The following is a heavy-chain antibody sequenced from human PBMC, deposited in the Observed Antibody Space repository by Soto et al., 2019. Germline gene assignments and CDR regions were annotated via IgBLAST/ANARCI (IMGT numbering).Heavy chain of an antibody. V-gene: IGHV3-74*01. Sequence: EVQLVESGGGLVQPGGSLRLSCAASGFTFSSYWMHWVRQAPGKGLVLVSRISSDGLGTSYADSVKGRFTISRDNAKNKMYLQMNSPRAEDKAVYYCARGRAAMPLLCDYWGQGTLVTVSS. D-gene: IGHD2-2*01. CDR2: ISSDGLGT. CDR3: ARGRAAMPLLCDY. J-gene: IGHJ4*02. CDR1: GFTFSSYW.